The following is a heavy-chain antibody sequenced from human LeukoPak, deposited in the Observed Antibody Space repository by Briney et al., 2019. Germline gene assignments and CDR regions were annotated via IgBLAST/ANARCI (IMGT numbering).Heavy chain of an antibody. D-gene: IGHD2-15*01. CDR3: ARLGYCSGGSCYDGNAFDI. CDR2: IYYSGST. Sequence: SETLCLTCTVSGGSISSSSYYWGWIRQPPGKGLEWIGSIYYSGSTYYNPSLKSRVTISVDTSKNQFSLKLSSVTAADTAVYYCARLGYCSGGSCYDGNAFDIWGQGTMVTVSS. J-gene: IGHJ3*02. V-gene: IGHV4-39*01. CDR1: GGSISSSSYY.